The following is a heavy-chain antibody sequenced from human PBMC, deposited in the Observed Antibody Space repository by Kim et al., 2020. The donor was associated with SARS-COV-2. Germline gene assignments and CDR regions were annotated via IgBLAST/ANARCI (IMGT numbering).Heavy chain of an antibody. CDR3: ARKPYRGGGNWFDP. V-gene: IGHV4-34*01. D-gene: IGHD3-16*01. CDR2: INHSGST. CDR1: GGSFSGYY. J-gene: IGHJ5*02. Sequence: SETLSLTCAVYGGSFSGYYWSWIRQPPGKGLEWIGEINHSGSTNYNPSLKSRVTISVDTSKNQFSLKLSSVTAADTAVYYCARKPYRGGGNWFDPWGQGTLVTVSS.